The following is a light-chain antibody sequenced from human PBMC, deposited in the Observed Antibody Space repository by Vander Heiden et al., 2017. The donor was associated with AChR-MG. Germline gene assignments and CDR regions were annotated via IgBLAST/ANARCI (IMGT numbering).Light chain of an antibody. CDR1: QRVSSY. CDR3: QQRSNWPRFT. CDR2: DAS. Sequence: EIVLTQSPATLSLSPGDRATLSCKASQRVSSYLAWYQQKPGQAPRLLIYDASNRATGIPPRFSGSGSGTDFTLTISSLEPEDFAVYYCQQRSNWPRFTFGHGTKVDIK. J-gene: IGKJ3*01. V-gene: IGKV3-11*01.